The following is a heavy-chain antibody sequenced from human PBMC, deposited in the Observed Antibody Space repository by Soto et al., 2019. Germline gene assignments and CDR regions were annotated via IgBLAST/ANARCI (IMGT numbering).Heavy chain of an antibody. CDR3: AKRRGAGGHFDY. CDR1: GFTFSSYA. V-gene: IGHV3-23*01. J-gene: IGHJ4*02. CDR2: VSIGGST. D-gene: IGHD2-15*01. Sequence: DVQLLESGGGLVQPEGSLRLSCAASGFTFSSYAMGWVRQGPGKALEWVTVVSIGGSTHYADSVRGRFTISRDNSKNTASLQMNRLTAEDTAVYFCAKRRGAGGHFDYWGQGALVTVSS.